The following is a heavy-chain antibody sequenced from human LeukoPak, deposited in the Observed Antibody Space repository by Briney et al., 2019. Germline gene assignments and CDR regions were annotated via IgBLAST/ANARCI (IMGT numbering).Heavy chain of an antibody. Sequence: ASVKVSCKVPGYTLTELSMHWVRQAPGKGLEWMGGFDPEDGETIYAQKFQGRVTMTEDTSTDTAYMELSSLRSEDTAVYYCATGGSYRAYYYYGMDVWGQGTTVTVSS. CDR2: FDPEDGET. J-gene: IGHJ6*02. D-gene: IGHD1-26*01. CDR1: GYTLTELS. V-gene: IGHV1-24*01. CDR3: ATGGSYRAYYYYGMDV.